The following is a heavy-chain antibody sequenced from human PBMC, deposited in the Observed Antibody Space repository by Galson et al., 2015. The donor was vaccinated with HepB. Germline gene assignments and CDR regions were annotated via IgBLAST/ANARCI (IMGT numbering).Heavy chain of an antibody. D-gene: IGHD5-18*01. J-gene: IGHJ6*02. CDR2: INPSGGST. V-gene: IGHV1-46*02. Sequence: SVKVSCKASGYTFNSYSMHWVRQAPGQGLEWMGIINPSGGSTSYAQKFQGRVTMTRDTSTITVYMELSSLRSEDTAVYYCARGGYIYGPYYYYYGMDVWGQGTTVTVSS. CDR3: ARGGYIYGPYYYYYGMDV. CDR1: GYTFNSYS.